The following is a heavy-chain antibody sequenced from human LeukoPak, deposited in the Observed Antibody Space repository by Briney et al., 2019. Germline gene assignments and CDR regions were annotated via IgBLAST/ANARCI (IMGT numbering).Heavy chain of an antibody. Sequence: SETLSLTCTVSGGSISSTSYYWACIRQPAGKGLECIGSIYSSGSTYYNPSLKSRVTISVDTSKNQFSLKLSSVTAADTAVYYCASQRPGSGIGYWGQGTLVTVSS. D-gene: IGHD3-10*01. J-gene: IGHJ4*02. CDR2: IYSSGST. V-gene: IGHV4-39*01. CDR3: ASQRPGSGIGY. CDR1: GGSISSTSYY.